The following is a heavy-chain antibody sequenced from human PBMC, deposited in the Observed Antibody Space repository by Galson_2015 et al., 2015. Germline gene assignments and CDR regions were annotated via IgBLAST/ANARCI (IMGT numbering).Heavy chain of an antibody. Sequence: SLRLSCAASGFTFTKYGMTWVRQAPGKGLEWVSVISGDTRTIYYAASVKGRFTTSRVNSKNTVYLQMNSLRAEDTAVYYCAKDSTSREAPDWGQGTLVTVSS. D-gene: IGHD6-13*01. CDR1: GFTFTKYG. V-gene: IGHV3-23*01. CDR2: ISGDTRTI. CDR3: AKDSTSREAPD. J-gene: IGHJ4*02.